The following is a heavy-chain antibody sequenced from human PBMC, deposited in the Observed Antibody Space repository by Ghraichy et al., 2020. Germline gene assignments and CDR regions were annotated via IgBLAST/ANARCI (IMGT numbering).Heavy chain of an antibody. CDR1: GGSISSYY. CDR2: IYYSGST. Sequence: SETLSLTCTVSGGSISSYYWSWIRQPPGKGLEWIGYIYYSGSTNYNPSLKSRVTISVDTSKNQFSLKLSSVTAADTAVYYCARLPSLLWGGYFDCWGQGTLVTVSS. V-gene: IGHV4-59*01. CDR3: ARLPSLLWGGYFDC. D-gene: IGHD2-21*01. J-gene: IGHJ4*02.